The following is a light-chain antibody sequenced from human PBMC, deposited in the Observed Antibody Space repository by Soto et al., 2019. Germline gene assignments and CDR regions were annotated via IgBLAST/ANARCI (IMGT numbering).Light chain of an antibody. CDR3: SSYTSSSTLV. CDR2: EVS. Sequence: QSALTQPASVSGSPGQSITISCSGTSSDVGGYDHVSWYQHHPGEAPKLMIYEVSNRPSGVSNRFSGSKSGNTASLTISGLQAEDEADYYCSSYTSSSTLVFGGGTKLTVL. V-gene: IGLV2-14*01. CDR1: SSDVGGYDH. J-gene: IGLJ2*01.